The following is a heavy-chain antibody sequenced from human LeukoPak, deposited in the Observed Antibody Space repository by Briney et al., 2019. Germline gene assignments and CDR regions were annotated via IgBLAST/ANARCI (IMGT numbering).Heavy chain of an antibody. CDR3: FRGGYTDKCDF. CDR2: IYNTGST. V-gene: IGHV4-39*07. J-gene: IGHJ4*02. Sequence: SETLSLTCAVSGVSISRSSYYWGWIRQPPGKGLEWIGCIYNTGSTYQSPSLKSRVTISVDTSKNQFSLKLTSVTAADMAVYYCFRGGYTDKCDFWGRGTLVTVSS. D-gene: IGHD3-10*01. CDR1: GVSISRSSYY.